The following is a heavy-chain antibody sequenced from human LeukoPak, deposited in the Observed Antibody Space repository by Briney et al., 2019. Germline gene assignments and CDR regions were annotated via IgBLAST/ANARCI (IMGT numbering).Heavy chain of an antibody. J-gene: IGHJ4*02. CDR3: ARVRSSTSCYCPLFDF. CDR1: CGSISSGGYY. CDR2: IYYSGST. D-gene: IGHD2-2*01. Sequence: SETLYLTCTVSCGSISSGGYYWSWIRQHPGKGLELIGYIYYSGSTYYNPSLKSRVTISVDTSKNQFSLKLSSVTAADTAVYYCARVRSSTSCYCPLFDFWGKGTLVTVSS. V-gene: IGHV4-31*03.